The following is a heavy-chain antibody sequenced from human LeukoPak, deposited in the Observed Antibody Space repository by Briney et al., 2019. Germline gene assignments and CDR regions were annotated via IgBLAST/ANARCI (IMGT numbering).Heavy chain of an antibody. CDR2: ISGSGGST. CDR1: GFTFSSYA. CDR3: AKAVGSMDFDWLLYLDY. V-gene: IGHV3-23*01. J-gene: IGHJ4*02. D-gene: IGHD3-9*01. Sequence: GGSLRLSCAASGFTFSSYAMSWVRQAPGKGLEWVSAISGSGGSTYYADSVKGRFTISRDNSKNTLYLQMNSLRAEDTAVYYCAKAVGSMDFDWLLYLDYWGQGTLVTVSS.